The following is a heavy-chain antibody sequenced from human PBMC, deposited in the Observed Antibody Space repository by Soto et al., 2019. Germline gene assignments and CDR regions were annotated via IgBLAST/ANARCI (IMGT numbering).Heavy chain of an antibody. J-gene: IGHJ6*02. Sequence: QLQLQESGPGLVKPSETLSLTCTVSGGSISSSSYYWGWIRQPPGKGLEWIGSIYYSGSTYYNPSLKSRVTITVDTSKNQFSLKLSSVTAADTAVYYWARHSSSWWRENYYGIDVWGQGTTVTVSS. CDR2: IYYSGST. V-gene: IGHV4-39*01. CDR3: ARHSSSWWRENYYGIDV. CDR1: GGSISSSSYY. D-gene: IGHD6-13*01.